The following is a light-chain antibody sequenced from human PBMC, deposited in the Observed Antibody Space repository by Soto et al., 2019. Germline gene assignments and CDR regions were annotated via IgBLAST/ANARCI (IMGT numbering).Light chain of an antibody. CDR2: KTS. CDR1: QSVSDW. CDR3: QQYNSYSRT. V-gene: IGKV1-5*03. Sequence: DIQMTQSPSTLSASVGDRVTLSCRASQSVSDWLAWYQHKPGTAPKLLIYKTSTLESGVPSRFGGSGSGTEFTLTISSLQADDFATYYCQQYNSYSRTFGQGTKVDIK. J-gene: IGKJ1*01.